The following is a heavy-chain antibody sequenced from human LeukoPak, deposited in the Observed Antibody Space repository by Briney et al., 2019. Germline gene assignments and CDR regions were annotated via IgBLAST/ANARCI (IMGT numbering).Heavy chain of an antibody. V-gene: IGHV1-69*13. Sequence: SVKVSCKASGGTFSSYAISWVRQAPGQGLEWMGGIIPIFGTANYAQKFQGRVTITADESTSTAYMELSSLRSEDTAVYYCAGTIAVAAPVAFDIWGQGTMVTVPS. CDR1: GGTFSSYA. CDR3: AGTIAVAAPVAFDI. D-gene: IGHD6-19*01. CDR2: IIPIFGTA. J-gene: IGHJ3*02.